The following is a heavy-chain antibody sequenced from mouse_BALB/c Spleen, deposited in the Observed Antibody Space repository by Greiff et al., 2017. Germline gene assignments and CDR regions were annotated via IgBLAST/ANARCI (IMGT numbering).Heavy chain of an antibody. J-gene: IGHJ3*01. Sequence: EVKLVESGGGLVQPGGSLKLSCAASGFTFSSYTMSWVRQTPEKRLEWVAYISNGGGSTYYPDTVKGRFTISRDNAKNTLYLQMSSLKSEDTAMYYCARRESYGNPFAYWGQGTLVTVSA. D-gene: IGHD2-1*01. CDR2: ISNGGGST. CDR1: GFTFSSYT. CDR3: ARRESYGNPFAY. V-gene: IGHV5-12-2*01.